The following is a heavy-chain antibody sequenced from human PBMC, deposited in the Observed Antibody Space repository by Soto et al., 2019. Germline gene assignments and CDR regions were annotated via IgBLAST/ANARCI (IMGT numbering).Heavy chain of an antibody. CDR3: ARDSEIVTAATYYYYYIDV. Sequence: QVQLVQSGAEVKKPGASVKVSCKASGYSFTSYYMHWVRQAPGQGLEWMGIINPSGGSTRYAQKFQGRVNMTRDTSTSTVYMELSSLRSEDTAVYYCARDSEIVTAATYYYYYIDVWGKGTTVTVSS. CDR2: INPSGGST. CDR1: GYSFTSYY. D-gene: IGHD1-26*01. V-gene: IGHV1-46*03. J-gene: IGHJ6*03.